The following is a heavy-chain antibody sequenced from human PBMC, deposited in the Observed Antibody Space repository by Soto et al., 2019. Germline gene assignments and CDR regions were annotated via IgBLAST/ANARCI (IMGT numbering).Heavy chain of an antibody. CDR1: GDSVSSNSAT. V-gene: IGHV6-1*01. Sequence: SQTLSLTCAISGDSVSSNSATWNWIRQSPSRGLEWLGRTYYRSKWSNDYAVSVKSRITINPDTSKNQFSLHLSSVTPEDTATYYCARRYCSGGSCYSGWFDPWGQGTLVTVSS. CDR2: TYYRSKWSN. D-gene: IGHD2-15*01. J-gene: IGHJ5*02. CDR3: ARRYCSGGSCYSGWFDP.